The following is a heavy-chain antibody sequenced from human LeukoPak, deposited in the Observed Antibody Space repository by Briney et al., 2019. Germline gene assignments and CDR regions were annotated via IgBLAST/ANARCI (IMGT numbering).Heavy chain of an antibody. D-gene: IGHD6-13*01. CDR2: IYYSGST. CDR1: GGSISSYY. V-gene: IGHV4-59*01. Sequence: SETLSLTCTVSGGSISSYYWSWIRQPPGKGLEWIGYIYYSGSTNYNPSLKSRVTISVDTSKNQFSLKLSSVTAADTAVYYCASAVPGIAEDDAFDIWGQGTMVTVSS. J-gene: IGHJ3*02. CDR3: ASAVPGIAEDDAFDI.